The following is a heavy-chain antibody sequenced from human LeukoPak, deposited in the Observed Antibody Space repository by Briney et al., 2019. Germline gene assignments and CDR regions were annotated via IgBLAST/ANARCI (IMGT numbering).Heavy chain of an antibody. D-gene: IGHD2-15*01. V-gene: IGHV3-11*01. J-gene: IGHJ4*02. CDR3: AKAPVTTCSGAYCYPFDY. CDR1: GFTFSDYY. Sequence: GGSLRLSCAASGFTFSDYYMSWIRQAPGKGLEWVSYISPSGSTIYYADSVKGRFTISRDSYKNTLYLQMNSLRAEDAAVYYCAKAPVTTCSGAYCYPFDYWGQGTLVTVSS. CDR2: ISPSGSTI.